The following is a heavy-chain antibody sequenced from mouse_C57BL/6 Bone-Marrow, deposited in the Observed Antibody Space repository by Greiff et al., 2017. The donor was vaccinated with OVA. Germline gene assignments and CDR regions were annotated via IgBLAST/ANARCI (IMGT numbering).Heavy chain of an antibody. Sequence: VQLQQSGGDLVKPGGSLKLSCAASGFTFSSYGMSWVRQTPDKRLEWVATISSGGSYTYYPDSVKGRFTISRNNAKNTLYLQMSILKSEDTAMYYCARPQVTTVLAYWYFDVWGTGTTVTVSS. J-gene: IGHJ1*03. V-gene: IGHV5-6*01. D-gene: IGHD1-1*01. CDR2: ISSGGSYT. CDR1: GFTFSSYG. CDR3: ARPQVTTVLAYWYFDV.